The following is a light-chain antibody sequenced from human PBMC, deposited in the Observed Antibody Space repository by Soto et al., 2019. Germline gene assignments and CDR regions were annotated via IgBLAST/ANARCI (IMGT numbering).Light chain of an antibody. CDR3: QQYGSSPPRT. CDR1: QSVNSN. V-gene: IGKV3-15*01. Sequence: ERVMTQSPATLSVSPGERATLSCRASQSVNSNLAWYQQKPGQAPRLLIYGASTRATGIPARFSGSGSGTEFTLTISSLQSEDFAVYYCQQYGSSPPRTFGQGTKVDI. J-gene: IGKJ1*01. CDR2: GAS.